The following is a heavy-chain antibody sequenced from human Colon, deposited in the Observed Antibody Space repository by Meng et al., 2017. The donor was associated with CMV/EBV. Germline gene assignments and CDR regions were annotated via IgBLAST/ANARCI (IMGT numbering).Heavy chain of an antibody. V-gene: IGHV1-18*01. CDR2: IRGHNGDT. D-gene: IGHD3-16*01. CDR1: GYTFRSYA. CDR3: ARDDPGDPLDF. J-gene: IGHJ4*02. Sequence: QIQLVQSAPEVKKPGASVQVSCRASGYTFRSYAISWVRQAPGKGLEWMGYIRGHNGDTSYAQKDQGRLTLTTDAARNTAYMELTSLTYDDTAVYYCARDDPGDPLDFWGQGTLVTVSS.